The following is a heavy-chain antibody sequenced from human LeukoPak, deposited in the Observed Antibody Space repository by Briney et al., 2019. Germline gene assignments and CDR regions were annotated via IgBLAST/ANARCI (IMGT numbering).Heavy chain of an antibody. CDR3: ARARSVEMATISFDY. Sequence: GGSLRLSCTASGFTFGDYAMSWFRQAPGKGLEWVSYISSSGSTINYADSVKGRFTISRDNAKNSLYLQMNSLRAEDTAVYYCARARSVEMATISFDYWGQGTLVTVSS. J-gene: IGHJ4*02. D-gene: IGHD5-24*01. CDR1: GFTFGDYA. V-gene: IGHV3-48*03. CDR2: ISSSGSTI.